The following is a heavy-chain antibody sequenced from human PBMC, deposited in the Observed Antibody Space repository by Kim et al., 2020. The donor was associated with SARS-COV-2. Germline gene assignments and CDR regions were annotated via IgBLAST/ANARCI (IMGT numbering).Heavy chain of an antibody. Sequence: ASVTVSCKASGYTFTGYYMHWVRQAPGQGLEWMGWINPNSGGTNYAQKFQGRVTMTRDTSISRAYMELSRLRSDDTAVYYCARGYYDFWSGYYTYLNYWGQGTLVTVSS. D-gene: IGHD3-3*01. V-gene: IGHV1-2*02. CDR2: INPNSGGT. CDR1: GYTFTGYY. CDR3: ARGYYDFWSGYYTYLNY. J-gene: IGHJ4*02.